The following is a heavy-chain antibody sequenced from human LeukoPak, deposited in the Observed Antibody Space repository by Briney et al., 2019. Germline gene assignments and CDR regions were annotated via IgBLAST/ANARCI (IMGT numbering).Heavy chain of an antibody. J-gene: IGHJ4*02. CDR3: ARHHLSIGDPRFDY. Sequence: SETLSLTCTVSGGSISSHYWSWIRQPPGKGLEWIGYIYYSGNTNYNPSLKSRVTISVDTSKNQFSLKLSSVTAADTAAYYCARHHLSIGDPRFDYWGQGTLVTVSS. CDR2: IYYSGNT. D-gene: IGHD2/OR15-2a*01. V-gene: IGHV4-59*08. CDR1: GGSISSHY.